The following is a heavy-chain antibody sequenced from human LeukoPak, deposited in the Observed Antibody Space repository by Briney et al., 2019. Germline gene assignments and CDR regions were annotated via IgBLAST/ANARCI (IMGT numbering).Heavy chain of an antibody. V-gene: IGHV4-38-2*01. CDR1: GYSISSGYY. D-gene: IGHD2-15*01. CDR3: ARHEVVVAATQGWFDP. CDR2: IYHSGST. J-gene: IGHJ5*02. Sequence: SETLSLTCAVSGYSISSGYYWGWIRQPPGKGLEWIGSIYHSGSTYYNPSLKSRVTISVDTSKNQFSLKLSSVTAAGTAVYYCARHEVVVAATQGWFDPWGQGTLVTVSS.